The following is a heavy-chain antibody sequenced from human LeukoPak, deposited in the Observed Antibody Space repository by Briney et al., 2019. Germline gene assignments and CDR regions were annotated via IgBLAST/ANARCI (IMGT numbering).Heavy chain of an antibody. D-gene: IGHD1-26*01. V-gene: IGHV3-48*01. CDR2: ISSSSSTI. Sequence: GGSLRLSCAASGFTFSSYSMNWVRQAPGKGLEWVSYISSSSSTIYYADSVKGRFTISRDNAKNSLYLQMNSLRAEDTAVYYCARDGQSGRYTEDDYWGQGTLVTVSS. CDR3: ARDGQSGRYTEDDY. J-gene: IGHJ4*02. CDR1: GFTFSSYS.